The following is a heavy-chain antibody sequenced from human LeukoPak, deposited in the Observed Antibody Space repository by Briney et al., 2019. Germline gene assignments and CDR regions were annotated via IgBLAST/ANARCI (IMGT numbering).Heavy chain of an antibody. V-gene: IGHV4-34*01. D-gene: IGHD1-26*01. Sequence: SETLSLTCAVYGGSFSGYYWSWIRQPPGKGLEWIGEINHSGSTNYNPSLKSRVTISVDTSKNQFSLKLSSVTAADTAVYYCARGRRSGSYPYDYWGQGTLVTVSS. CDR1: GGSFSGYY. J-gene: IGHJ4*02. CDR2: INHSGST. CDR3: ARGRRSGSYPYDY.